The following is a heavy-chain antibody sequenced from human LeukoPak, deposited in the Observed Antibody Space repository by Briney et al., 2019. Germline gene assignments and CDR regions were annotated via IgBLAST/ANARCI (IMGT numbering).Heavy chain of an antibody. CDR1: DYTLSEYG. J-gene: IGHJ4*02. D-gene: IGHD2-8*01. Sequence: ASVKVSCKASDYTLSEYGISWVRQAPGQGLEWVGWITTYNGEKIYSQKFQGRVTMTTDTSSGTYYMELRNLRSDDTAIYYCARDCSNGVCYPRDYWGQGTLVIVSS. V-gene: IGHV1-18*01. CDR2: ITTYNGEK. CDR3: ARDCSNGVCYPRDY.